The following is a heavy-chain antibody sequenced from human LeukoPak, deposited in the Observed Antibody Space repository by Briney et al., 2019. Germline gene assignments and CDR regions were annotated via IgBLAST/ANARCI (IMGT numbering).Heavy chain of an antibody. CDR1: GGSISSYY. Sequence: SETLSLTCTVSGGSISSYYWSWIRQPPGKGLEWIGYIYYSGSTDYNPSLKSRVTISVDTYKNQFSLKLSSVTAADTAVYYCARGGSITIFGVVPFDYWGQGTLVTVSS. CDR3: ARGGSITIFGVVPFDY. V-gene: IGHV4-59*01. J-gene: IGHJ4*02. D-gene: IGHD3-3*01. CDR2: IYYSGST.